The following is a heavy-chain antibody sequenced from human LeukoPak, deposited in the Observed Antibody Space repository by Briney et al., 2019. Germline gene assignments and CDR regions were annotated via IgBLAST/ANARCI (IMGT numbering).Heavy chain of an antibody. V-gene: IGHV3-74*01. CDR2: INNDGSST. D-gene: IGHD1-26*01. CDR3: AKRGSSGSYHYFDD. CDR1: GFTLNSYW. Sequence: GGSLRLSCAASGFTLNSYWMHWVRQAPGKGLVWVARINNDGSSTSYADSVKGRFTISRDNSKNTLYLQMNSLRADDTAVYYCAKRGSSGSYHYFDDWGQGTLVTVSS. J-gene: IGHJ4*02.